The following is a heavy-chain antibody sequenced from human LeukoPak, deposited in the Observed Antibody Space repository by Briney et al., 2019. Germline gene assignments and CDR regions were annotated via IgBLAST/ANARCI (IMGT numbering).Heavy chain of an antibody. D-gene: IGHD6-19*01. CDR1: GFTFSNAW. V-gene: IGHV3-15*01. CDR3: TTDPTSRGWYLLDY. J-gene: IGHJ4*02. CDR2: IKSKTDGGTT. Sequence: GGSLRLSCAASGFTFSNAWMSWVRQAPGKGLEWVGRIKSKTDGGTTDYAAPVKGRFTISRDDPKNTLYLQMNSLKAEDTAVYYCTTDPTSRGWYLLDYWGQGTLVTVSS.